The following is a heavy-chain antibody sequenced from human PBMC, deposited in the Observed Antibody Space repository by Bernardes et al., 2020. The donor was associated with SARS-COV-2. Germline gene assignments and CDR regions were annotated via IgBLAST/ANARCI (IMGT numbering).Heavy chain of an antibody. CDR1: GFTFSSYA. Sequence: GGSLRLCCAASGFTFSSYAMTWVRQAPGKGLEWVSAITGSDGTTYYADSVKGRFTISRDNSKNTLYLQMNSLRAEDTAVYYCAKERRYNSAWYPIQFDYWGQGTLVTVSS. D-gene: IGHD6-19*01. J-gene: IGHJ4*02. CDR2: ITGSDGTT. V-gene: IGHV3-23*01. CDR3: AKERRYNSAWYPIQFDY.